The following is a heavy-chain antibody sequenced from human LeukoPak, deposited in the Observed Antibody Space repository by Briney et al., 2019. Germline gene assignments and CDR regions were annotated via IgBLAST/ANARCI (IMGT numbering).Heavy chain of an antibody. Sequence: GGSLRLSCAASGFTVSSNYMSWVRQSPRKGLEWVSVIYSGGSTYYADSVKGRFTISRDNSKNTLYLQMNSLRAEDTAVYYCARAPGTGHDGLDIWGQGTTVTVSS. D-gene: IGHD2-8*02. CDR1: GFTVSSNY. CDR3: ARAPGTGHDGLDI. V-gene: IGHV3-53*01. J-gene: IGHJ3*02. CDR2: IYSGGST.